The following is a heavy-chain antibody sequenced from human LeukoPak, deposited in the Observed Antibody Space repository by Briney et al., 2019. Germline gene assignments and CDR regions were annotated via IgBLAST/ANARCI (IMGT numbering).Heavy chain of an antibody. CDR1: GFTFSSYS. J-gene: IGHJ4*02. D-gene: IGHD2-21*02. V-gene: IGHV3-21*04. CDR3: AQDAPIEVTGALY. CDR2: ISSSSSYI. Sequence: KPGGSLRLSCAASGFTFSSYSMNWVRQAPGKGLEWVSSISSSSSYIYYADSVRGRFTISRDNSKKTLYLQMNILRPEDTAVYYCAQDAPIEVTGALYWGQGTLVTVSS.